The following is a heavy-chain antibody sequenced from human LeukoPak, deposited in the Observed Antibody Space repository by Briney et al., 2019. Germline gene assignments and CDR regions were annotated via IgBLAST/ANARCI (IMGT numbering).Heavy chain of an antibody. Sequence: GGSLRLSCAASGFTLNNYAMSWVRQAPGKGLEWVSTLKKSGGSSHYADSVKGRFTISGDSSKNTLYLQMNSLRADDTAVYYCARATGSVDPYDIWGQGTMVTAST. J-gene: IGHJ3*02. CDR2: LKKSGGSS. D-gene: IGHD2-8*02. CDR3: ARATGSVDPYDI. V-gene: IGHV3-23*01. CDR1: GFTLNNYA.